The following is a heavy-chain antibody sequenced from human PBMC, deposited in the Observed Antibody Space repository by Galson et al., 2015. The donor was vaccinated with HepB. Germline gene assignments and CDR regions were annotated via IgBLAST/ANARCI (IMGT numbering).Heavy chain of an antibody. D-gene: IGHD1-26*01. CDR1: GFSFTDFA. CDR3: ARDPDDTEGYYMTFEY. V-gene: IGHV3-30*04. CDR2: IPYDGKHQ. J-gene: IGHJ4*02. Sequence: SLRLSCAASGFSFTDFAMHWVRQAPGKGLEWVAIIPYDGKHQYYADSVRGRFTISRDISKKTLYLQMNNLKAEDTAIYYCARDPDDTEGYYMTFEYWGQGTLVSVSS.